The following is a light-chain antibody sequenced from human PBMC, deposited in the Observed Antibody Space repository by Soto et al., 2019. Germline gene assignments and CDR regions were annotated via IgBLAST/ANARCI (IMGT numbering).Light chain of an antibody. CDR2: GAS. Sequence: EIVFTQSPGTLSLSPGERATLSCSASQSVSSSYLAWYQQKPGQAPRLLIYGASSRATGIPDRFSGSGSGTDFTLTISRLEPEDFAVYYCQQYGSSPLTFGQGTRLEI. V-gene: IGKV3-20*01. J-gene: IGKJ5*01. CDR3: QQYGSSPLT. CDR1: QSVSSSY.